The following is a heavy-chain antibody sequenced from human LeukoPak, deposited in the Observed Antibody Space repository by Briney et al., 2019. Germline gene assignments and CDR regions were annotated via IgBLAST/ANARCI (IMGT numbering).Heavy chain of an antibody. CDR2: INPRGGST. Sequence: GASVKVSCKASGYTFTSHFMQWVRQAPGQGLEWMGIINPRGGSTSYTQKFQGRVTMTRDTSTSTVYMELSSLRSEDTAVYYCARVKSYYYDTSDKDAFDIWGQGTMVTVSS. D-gene: IGHD3-22*01. J-gene: IGHJ3*02. CDR3: ARVKSYYYDTSDKDAFDI. V-gene: IGHV1-46*01. CDR1: GYTFTSHF.